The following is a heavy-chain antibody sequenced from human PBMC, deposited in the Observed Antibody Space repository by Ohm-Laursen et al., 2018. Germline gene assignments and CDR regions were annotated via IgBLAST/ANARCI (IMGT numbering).Heavy chain of an antibody. Sequence: SLRLSCAASGFTFSSYWMSWVRQAPGKGLEWVANIKQDGSEKYYVDSVKGRFTISRDNAKNSLYLQMNTLKAEDTAVYYCARAPLYDSAFDYWGQGTLVTVSS. CDR1: GFTFSSYW. V-gene: IGHV3-7*01. D-gene: IGHD3-22*01. CDR2: IKQDGSEK. J-gene: IGHJ4*02. CDR3: ARAPLYDSAFDY.